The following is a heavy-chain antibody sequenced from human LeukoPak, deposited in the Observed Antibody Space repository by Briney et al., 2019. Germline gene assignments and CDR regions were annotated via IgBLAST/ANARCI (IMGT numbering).Heavy chain of an antibody. Sequence: GGSLRLSCAASGFIFENYEMNWVRQAPGKGLEWVSSISSSSSYIYYADSVKGRFTISRDNAKNSLYLQMNSLRAEDTAVYYCARDIYDSSGYYGPGVPGYWGQGTLVTVSS. D-gene: IGHD3-22*01. J-gene: IGHJ4*02. V-gene: IGHV3-21*01. CDR1: GFIFENYE. CDR2: ISSSSSYI. CDR3: ARDIYDSSGYYGPGVPGY.